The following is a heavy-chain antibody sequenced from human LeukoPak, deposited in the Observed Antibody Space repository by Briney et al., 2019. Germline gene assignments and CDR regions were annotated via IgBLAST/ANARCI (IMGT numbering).Heavy chain of an antibody. CDR3: TNFKPPAPDALDV. CDR1: GFTFSDYS. D-gene: IGHD2/OR15-2a*01. CDR2: ISGTI. J-gene: IGHJ3*01. Sequence: GGSLKLSCAASGFTFSDYSMNWVRQAPGKGLEWISYISGTIYYTDSVKGRFTISRDNAQRLVYLQMNSLRAEDTAVYYCTNFKPPAPDALDVWGQGTLITVSS. V-gene: IGHV3-48*01.